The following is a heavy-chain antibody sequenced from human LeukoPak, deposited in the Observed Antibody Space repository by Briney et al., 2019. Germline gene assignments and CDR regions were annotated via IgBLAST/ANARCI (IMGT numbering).Heavy chain of an antibody. CDR3: ASSRIMITFDRY. Sequence: SETLSLTCTVSGGSISSSSYYWGWIRQPPGKGLEWIGSIYYSGSTYYNPSLKSRVTISVDTSKNQFSLKLSSLTAADTAVYYCASSRIMITFDRYWGQGTLVTVSS. CDR1: GGSISSSSYY. D-gene: IGHD3-16*01. J-gene: IGHJ4*02. CDR2: IYYSGST. V-gene: IGHV4-39*01.